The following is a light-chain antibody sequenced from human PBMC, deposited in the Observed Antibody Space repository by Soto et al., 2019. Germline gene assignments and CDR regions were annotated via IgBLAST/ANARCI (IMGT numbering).Light chain of an antibody. V-gene: IGKV1-5*01. CDR1: QSISSW. J-gene: IGKJ2*01. Sequence: DIQMTQSPSTLSASVGDRVTITCRASQSISSWLAWYQQKPGKAPKILIYDASSLESGVPSRFSGSGSGTEFTLTISSLQPDDFATYYCQQYNSYSLYTFGQGTKLEIQ. CDR2: DAS. CDR3: QQYNSYSLYT.